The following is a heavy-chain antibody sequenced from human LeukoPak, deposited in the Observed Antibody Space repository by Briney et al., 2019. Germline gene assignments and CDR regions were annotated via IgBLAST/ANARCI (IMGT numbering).Heavy chain of an antibody. Sequence: GGSLRLSCAASGFTFSIYGMNWVRQAPGEGLEWVSSISSDATNIYYVDSVKDRFTISRDNAENSLFLEMNSLRVEDTAVYYCARDGSGSGDYWGQGTLVTVSS. J-gene: IGHJ4*02. CDR2: ISSDATNI. D-gene: IGHD2-15*01. CDR1: GFTFSIYG. V-gene: IGHV3-21*01. CDR3: ARDGSGSGDY.